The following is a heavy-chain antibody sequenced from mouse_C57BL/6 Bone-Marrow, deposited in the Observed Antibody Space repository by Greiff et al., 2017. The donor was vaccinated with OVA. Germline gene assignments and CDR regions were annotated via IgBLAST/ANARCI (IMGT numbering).Heavy chain of an antibody. V-gene: IGHV2-2*01. CDR3: ARKGIYYDYDEYYYAMDY. D-gene: IGHD2-4*01. CDR1: GFSLTSYG. Sequence: QVQLKQSGPGLVQPSQSLSITCTVSGFSLTSYGVHWVRQSPGKGLEWLGVIWSGGSTDYNAAFISRLSISKDNSKSQVFFKMNSLQADDTAIYYCARKGIYYDYDEYYYAMDYWGQGTSVTVSS. CDR2: IWSGGST. J-gene: IGHJ4*01.